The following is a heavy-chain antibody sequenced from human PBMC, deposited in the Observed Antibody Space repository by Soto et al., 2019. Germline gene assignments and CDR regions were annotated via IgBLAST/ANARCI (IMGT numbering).Heavy chain of an antibody. CDR1: GYIFPNYG. J-gene: IGHJ2*01. CDR3: ARGELELRTHWYFDL. CDR2: INPNSGGT. D-gene: IGHD1-7*01. V-gene: IGHV1-2*04. Sequence: ASVKVSCKAAGYIFPNYGISWVRQAPGQGLEWMGWINPNSGGTNYAQKFQGWVTMTRDTSISTAYMELSRLRSDDTAVYYCARGELELRTHWYFDLWGRGTLVTVSS.